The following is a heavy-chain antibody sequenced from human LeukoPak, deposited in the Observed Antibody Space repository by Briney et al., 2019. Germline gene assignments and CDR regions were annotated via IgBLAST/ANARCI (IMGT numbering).Heavy chain of an antibody. J-gene: IGHJ6*02. CDR3: AREGVGATYNYYGMDV. Sequence: GGSLRLSCAASGFTFSTYGIHWVRQAPGKGLEWVAVISYDGSNKYYADSVKGRFTISRDNSKNTLYLQMNSLRAEDTAVYYCAREGVGATYNYYGMDVWGQGTTVTVSS. D-gene: IGHD1-26*01. CDR1: GFTFSTYG. CDR2: ISYDGSNK. V-gene: IGHV3-30-3*01.